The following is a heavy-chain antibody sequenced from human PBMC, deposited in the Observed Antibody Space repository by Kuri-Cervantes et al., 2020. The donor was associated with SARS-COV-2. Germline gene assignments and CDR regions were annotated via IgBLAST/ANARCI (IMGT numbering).Heavy chain of an antibody. Sequence: ESLKISCAASGFTFSSYAMHWVRQPPGKGLEWIGEINHTGSTNYNPSLKSRVTISAVTSKNQFSLKVNSVTAADTAMYYCARVPATGPVAGGFDSWGLGTLVTVSS. D-gene: IGHD2-21*01. CDR2: INHTGST. J-gene: IGHJ4*02. CDR1: GFTFSSYA. CDR3: ARVPATGPVAGGFDS. V-gene: IGHV4-34*01.